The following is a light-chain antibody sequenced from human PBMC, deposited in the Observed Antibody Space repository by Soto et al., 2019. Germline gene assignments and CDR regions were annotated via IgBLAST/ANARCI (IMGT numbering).Light chain of an antibody. Sequence: QSVLTQPPSASGNPGQRVTISCSGSISNIGSNTVSWFQQLPGAAPKLLIHSYNQRPSGVPDRFSGSKSGTSASLAISGLHSEDEADYFCAAWDNSLNAVVFGGGTKLTVL. CDR1: ISNIGSNT. J-gene: IGLJ2*01. CDR2: SYN. V-gene: IGLV1-44*01. CDR3: AAWDNSLNAVV.